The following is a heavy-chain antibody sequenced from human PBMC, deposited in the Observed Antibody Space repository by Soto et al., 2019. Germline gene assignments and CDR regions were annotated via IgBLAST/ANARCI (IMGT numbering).Heavy chain of an antibody. V-gene: IGHV4-59*04. CDR1: GGSISSYY. CDR2: IYNSGST. CDR3: ATYRKFFQI. Sequence: SETLSLTCTISGGSISSYYWSWIRQPPGKGLEWIGFIYNSGSTYYNSSLKSRVTISVDRSKNHFFLNLTSVTAADTAVYYCATYRKFFQIWGQGTKVTVSS. J-gene: IGHJ3*02.